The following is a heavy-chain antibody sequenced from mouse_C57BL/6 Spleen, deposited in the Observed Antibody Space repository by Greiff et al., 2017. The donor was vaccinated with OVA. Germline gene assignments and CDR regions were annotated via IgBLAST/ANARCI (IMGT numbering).Heavy chain of an antibody. Sequence: EVQGVESGGDLVKPGGSLTLSCAASGFTFSSYGMSWVRQTPDKRLEWVATISSGGSYTYYPARVQGRFTISRDNAKNTLYLHMSSLKSEDTARYYWAAQAWFADWGQGTLVTVSA. D-gene: IGHD3-2*02. J-gene: IGHJ3*01. CDR2: ISSGGSYT. CDR1: GFTFSSYG. CDR3: AAQAWFAD. V-gene: IGHV5-6*01.